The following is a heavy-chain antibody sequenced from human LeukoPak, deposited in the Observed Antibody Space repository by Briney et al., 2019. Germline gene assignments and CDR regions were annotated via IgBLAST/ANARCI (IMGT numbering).Heavy chain of an antibody. J-gene: IGHJ4*02. V-gene: IGHV1-18*01. D-gene: IGHD3-22*01. Sequence: ASVKVSCKASGYTFTSYGISWVRQAPGQGLEWMGWISAYNGNTNYAQKLQGRVTMTTDTSTSTAHMELRSLRSDDTAVYYCARGAADYYDSSGYYWGQGTLVTVSS. CDR1: GYTFTSYG. CDR2: ISAYNGNT. CDR3: ARGAADYYDSSGYY.